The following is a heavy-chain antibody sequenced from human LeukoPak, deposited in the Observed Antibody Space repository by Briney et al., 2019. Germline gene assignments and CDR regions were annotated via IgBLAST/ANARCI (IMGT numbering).Heavy chain of an antibody. CDR3: ARDDGSFLMIDY. D-gene: IGHD3-10*01. J-gene: IGHJ4*02. CDR2: INPNSGGT. Sequence: ASVKVSCKASGYTFTSYYMHWVRQAPGQGLEWMGWINPNSGGTNYAQKFQGRVTMTRDTSISTAYMELSRLRSDDTAVYYCARDDGSFLMIDYWGQGTLVTVSS. V-gene: IGHV1-2*02. CDR1: GYTFTSYY.